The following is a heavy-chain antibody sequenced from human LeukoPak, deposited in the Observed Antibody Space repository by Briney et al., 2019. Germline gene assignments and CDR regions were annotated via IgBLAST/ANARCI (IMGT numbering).Heavy chain of an antibody. V-gene: IGHV3-53*01. CDR3: VCRIGGAPQ. CDR2: IYSGGST. Sequence: GSLRLSCAASGFTFSSYWMNWARQAPGKGLEWVSVIYSGGSTYYADSVKGRFTISRDNSKNTLYLQMNSLRADDTAVYYCVCRIGGAPQWGQGTLVTVSS. CDR1: GFTFSSYW. J-gene: IGHJ4*02. D-gene: IGHD1-26*01.